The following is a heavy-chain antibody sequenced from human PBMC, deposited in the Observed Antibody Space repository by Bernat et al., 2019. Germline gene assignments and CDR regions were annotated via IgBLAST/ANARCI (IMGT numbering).Heavy chain of an antibody. CDR3: ARGTISGVVIMGAPWGYWFDP. CDR2: INHSGST. Sequence: QVQLQQWGAGLLKPSETLSLTCAVYGGSFSGYYWSWIRQPPGKGLEWIGEINHSGSTNYNPSLKSRVTISVDTSKNQFSLKLSSVTAADTAVYYCARGTISGVVIMGAPWGYWFDPWGQGTLVTVSS. D-gene: IGHD3-3*01. CDR1: GGSFSGYY. J-gene: IGHJ5*02. V-gene: IGHV4-34*01.